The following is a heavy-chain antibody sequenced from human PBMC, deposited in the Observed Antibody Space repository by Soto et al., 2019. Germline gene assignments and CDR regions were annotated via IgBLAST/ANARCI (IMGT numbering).Heavy chain of an antibody. Sequence: ASVKVSCEASGYTFTGYYIHWVRQAPGQGLEWMGWINPNSGGTNYAQKFQGRVTMTRDTSISTAYMELSRLRSDDTAVYYCARDTAGVNWFDPWGQGTMVTVYS. CDR1: GYTFTGYY. D-gene: IGHD3-10*01. CDR2: INPNSGGT. J-gene: IGHJ5*02. V-gene: IGHV1-2*02. CDR3: ARDTAGVNWFDP.